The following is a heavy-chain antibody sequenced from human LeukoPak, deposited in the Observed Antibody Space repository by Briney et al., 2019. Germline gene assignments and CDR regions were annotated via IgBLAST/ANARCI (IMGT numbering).Heavy chain of an antibody. D-gene: IGHD5-18*01. Sequence: GGSLRLSCAASRFTSSRYWMSWVRQAPGKGLVWVSRINSDGSSTNYADSVKGRFTISRDNAKNTLYLQMSSLRAEDTAVYYCARGGFNYDFDYWGQGTLVTVSS. CDR2: INSDGSST. V-gene: IGHV3-74*01. J-gene: IGHJ4*02. CDR1: RFTSSRYW. CDR3: ARGGFNYDFDY.